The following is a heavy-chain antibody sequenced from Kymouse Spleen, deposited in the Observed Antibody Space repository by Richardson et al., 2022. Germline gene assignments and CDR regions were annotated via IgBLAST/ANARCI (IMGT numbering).Heavy chain of an antibody. D-gene: IGHD5-18,IGHD5-18*01. CDR2: ISYDGSNK. J-gene: IGHJ6*02. V-gene: IGHV3-30*18. Sequence: QVQLVESGGGVVQPGRSLRLSCAASGFTFSSYGMHWVRQAPGKGLEWVAVISYDGSNKYYADSVKGRFTISRDNSKNTLYLQMNSLRAEDTAVYYCAKDQDTAMVNHYYYGMDVWGQGTTVTVSS. CDR3: AKDQDTAMVNHYYYGMDV. CDR1: GFTFSSYG.